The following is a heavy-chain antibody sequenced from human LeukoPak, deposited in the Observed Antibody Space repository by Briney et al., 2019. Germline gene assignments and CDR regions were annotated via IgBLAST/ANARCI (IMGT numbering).Heavy chain of an antibody. V-gene: IGHV1-69*13. CDR1: GGTFSSYA. CDR2: IIPIFATA. D-gene: IGHD3-10*01. Sequence: EASVKVSCKASGGTFSSYAISWVRQAPGQGLEWMGGIIPIFATANYAEKFQGRVTITAGESTSTAYMELSSLRSEDTAVYYCARDHLGYGSGSPFDYWGQGTLVTVSS. J-gene: IGHJ4*02. CDR3: ARDHLGYGSGSPFDY.